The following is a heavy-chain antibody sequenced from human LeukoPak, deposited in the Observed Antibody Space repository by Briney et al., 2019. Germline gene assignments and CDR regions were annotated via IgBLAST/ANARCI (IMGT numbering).Heavy chain of an antibody. D-gene: IGHD3-22*01. J-gene: IGHJ4*02. CDR2: ISGSGGST. CDR3: ASQPHYDSSGYLED. Sequence: GPLRLSCAASGFTFSSYAMSWVRQAPGKGLEWVSAISGSGGSTYYADSVKGRFTISRDNSKNTLYLQMNSLRAEDTAVYYCASQPHYDSSGYLEDWGQGTLVTVSS. CDR1: GFTFSSYA. V-gene: IGHV3-23*01.